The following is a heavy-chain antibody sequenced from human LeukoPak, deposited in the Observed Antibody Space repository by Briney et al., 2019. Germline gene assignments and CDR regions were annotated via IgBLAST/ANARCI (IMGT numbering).Heavy chain of an antibody. CDR2: ISSSSSYT. D-gene: IGHD1-26*01. Sequence: GGSLRLSCAASGFTFSDYYMSWIRQAPGKGLEWVSYISSSSSYTNYADSAKGRFTISRDNAKNSLYLQMNSLRAEDTAVYYCARDGSLYSGSYPDYWGQGTLVTVSS. CDR3: ARDGSLYSGSYPDY. J-gene: IGHJ4*02. CDR1: GFTFSDYY. V-gene: IGHV3-11*05.